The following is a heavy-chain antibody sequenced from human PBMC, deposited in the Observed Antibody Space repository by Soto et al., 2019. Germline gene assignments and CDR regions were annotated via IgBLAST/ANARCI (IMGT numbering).Heavy chain of an antibody. Sequence: QVQLQESGPGLVKPSGTLSLTCTVSGGSISSSDWWSWVRQSPGKGPEWIGEIYHSGTTNYNPSLKSRATISVDKSKNQFSLKLSSVTAADAAVYYCARERYYTSGVWYMGLDYWGQGTLITVSS. J-gene: IGHJ4*02. V-gene: IGHV4-4*02. CDR1: GGSISSSDW. CDR2: IYHSGTT. D-gene: IGHD2-8*01. CDR3: ARERYYTSGVWYMGLDY.